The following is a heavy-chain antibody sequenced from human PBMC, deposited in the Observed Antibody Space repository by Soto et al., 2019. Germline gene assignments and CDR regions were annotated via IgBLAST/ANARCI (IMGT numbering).Heavy chain of an antibody. CDR2: ISYDGSNK. J-gene: IGHJ2*01. CDR3: ARDPLWGTAMVLWYFDL. D-gene: IGHD5-18*01. Sequence: QVQLVESGGGVVQPGRSLRLSCAASGFTFSSYAMHWVRQAPGKGLEWVAVISYDGSNKYYADSVKGRFTISRDNSKNPLYLPSDSLRAEDTVVYYCARDPLWGTAMVLWYFDLWGRGTLVTVSS. V-gene: IGHV3-30-3*01. CDR1: GFTFSSYA.